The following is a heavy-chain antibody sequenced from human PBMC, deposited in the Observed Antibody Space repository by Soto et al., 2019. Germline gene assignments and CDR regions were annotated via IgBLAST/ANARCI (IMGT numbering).Heavy chain of an antibody. CDR3: ASVAVAGTRVDY. D-gene: IGHD6-19*01. J-gene: IGHJ4*02. CDR1: GGSISSSNW. CDR2: IYHSGST. V-gene: IGHV4-4*02. Sequence: QVQLQESGPGLVKPSGTLSLTCAVSGGSISSSNWWSWVRQPPGKGLEWIGEIYHSGSTNYNPSLKRRVXXXVXXSKNPFSLKLSSVTAADTAVYYCASVAVAGTRVDYWGQGTLVTVSS.